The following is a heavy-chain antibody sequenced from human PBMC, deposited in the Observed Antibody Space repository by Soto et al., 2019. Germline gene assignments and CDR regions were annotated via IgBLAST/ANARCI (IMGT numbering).Heavy chain of an antibody. D-gene: IGHD4-17*01. CDR2: ISTYNTNT. Sequence: ASVKVSCKASGERFTTYGISWVRQAPGQGLEWMGWISTYNTNTNYAPKFQGRLLLTTDKSTTTAHMELRSLRPDDTAVYYCARWAGQVRDYGGPFDYWGQGTLVTVSS. CDR1: GERFTTYG. CDR3: ARWAGQVRDYGGPFDY. V-gene: IGHV1-18*04. J-gene: IGHJ4*02.